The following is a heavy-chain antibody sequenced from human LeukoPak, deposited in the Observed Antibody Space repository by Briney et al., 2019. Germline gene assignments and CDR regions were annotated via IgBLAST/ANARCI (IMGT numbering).Heavy chain of an antibody. CDR3: ARVSSGYDEIDNYYYYYMDV. J-gene: IGHJ6*03. V-gene: IGHV4-39*07. CDR2: IYHSGST. D-gene: IGHD5-12*01. Sequence: SETLSLTCTVSGGSISSSNYYWGWIRQPPGKGLEWIGEIYHSGSTNYNPSLKSRVTISVDKSKNQVSLKLSSVTAADTAVYYCARVSSGYDEIDNYYYYYMDVWGKGTTVTVSS. CDR1: GGSISSSNYY.